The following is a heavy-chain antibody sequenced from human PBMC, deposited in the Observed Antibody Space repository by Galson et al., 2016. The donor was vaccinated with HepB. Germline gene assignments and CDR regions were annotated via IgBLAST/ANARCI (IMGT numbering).Heavy chain of an antibody. D-gene: IGHD4-23*01. CDR3: TRDYGGYYFDY. J-gene: IGHJ4*02. CDR1: GITFGDYA. CDR2: IRSKAHGGTT. V-gene: IGHV3-49*04. Sequence: SLRLSCAVSGITFGDYAMSWVRQAPGKGLEWVGFIRSKAHGGTTEYAASVKGRFTISRDDSKSVAYLEMNSLKTEDIAVYYCTRDYGGYYFDYWGQGTLVTVSS.